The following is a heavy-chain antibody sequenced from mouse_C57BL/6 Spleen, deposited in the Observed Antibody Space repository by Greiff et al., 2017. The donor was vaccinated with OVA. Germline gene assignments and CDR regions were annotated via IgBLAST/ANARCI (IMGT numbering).Heavy chain of an antibody. CDR3: ARGAYYSNYGWFAY. D-gene: IGHD2-5*01. J-gene: IGHJ3*01. V-gene: IGHV1-66*01. CDR2: IYPGSGNT. CDR1: GYSFTNYY. Sequence: VKLMESGPELVKPGASVKISCKASGYSFTNYYIHWVKQRPGQGLEWIGWIYPGSGNTKSNEKFKGKATLTADTSSSTAYMQLSSLTSEDSAVYYCARGAYYSNYGWFAYWGQGTLVTVSA.